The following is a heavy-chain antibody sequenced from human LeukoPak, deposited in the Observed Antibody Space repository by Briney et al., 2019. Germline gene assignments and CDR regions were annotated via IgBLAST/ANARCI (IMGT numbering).Heavy chain of an antibody. CDR1: GGSFSGYY. J-gene: IGHJ5*02. CDR3: VMAGTGWLDP. V-gene: IGHV4-34*12. Sequence: TLSLTCAVSGGSFSGYYWSWIRQPPGKGLEWIGEIIHSGSTNYKSSLKSRVTISVDTSKNQFSLKLSSMTAADTAVYYCVMAGTGWLDPWGQGTLVTVSS. CDR2: IIHSGST. D-gene: IGHD6-19*01.